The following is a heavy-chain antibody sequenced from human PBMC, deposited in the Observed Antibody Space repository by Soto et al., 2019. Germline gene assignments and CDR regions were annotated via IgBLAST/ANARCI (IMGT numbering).Heavy chain of an antibody. J-gene: IGHJ6*02. CDR2: ISGGGSYI. V-gene: IGHV3-21*06. CDR3: ARDSDCHSTICFFPSDV. D-gene: IGHD2-2*01. CDR1: GFTFSDES. Sequence: PGGSLRLSFSASGFTFSDESMSWVRQVPGKGLEWVSGISGGGSYILYADSVQGRFSISRDNAKNSLFLEMNSLRVEDTAVYYCARDSDCHSTICFFPSDVWGHGPTVPVSS.